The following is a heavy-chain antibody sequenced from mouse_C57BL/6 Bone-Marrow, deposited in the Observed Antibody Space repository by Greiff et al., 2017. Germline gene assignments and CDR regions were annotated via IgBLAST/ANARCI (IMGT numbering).Heavy chain of an antibody. CDR3: ARDFFDY. Sequence: EVKLMESGGGLVKPGGSLKLSCAASGFTFSDYGMHWVRQAPEKGLEWVAYISSGSSTIYYADTVQGRFTISRDNAKNTLCLQMTSLRSEDTAMYYCARDFFDYWGQGTTLTVSS. J-gene: IGHJ2*01. CDR1: GFTFSDYG. V-gene: IGHV5-17*01. CDR2: ISSGSSTI.